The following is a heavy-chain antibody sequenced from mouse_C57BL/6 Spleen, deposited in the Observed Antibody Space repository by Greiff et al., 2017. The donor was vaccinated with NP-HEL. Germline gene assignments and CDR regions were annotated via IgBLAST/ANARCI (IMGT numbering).Heavy chain of an antibody. Sequence: QVQLQQSGAELVRPGASVTLSCKASGYTFTDYEMHWVKQTPVHGLEWIGAIDPETGGTAYNQKFKGKAILTADKSSSTAYMELRSLTSEDSAVYYCTRDYPVERYFDVWGTGTTVTVSS. J-gene: IGHJ1*03. CDR1: GYTFTDYE. CDR2: IDPETGGT. CDR3: TRDYPVERYFDV. V-gene: IGHV1-15*01. D-gene: IGHD2-4*01.